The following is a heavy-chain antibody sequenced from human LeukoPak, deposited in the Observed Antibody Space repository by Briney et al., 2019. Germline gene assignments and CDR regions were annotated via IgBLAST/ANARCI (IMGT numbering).Heavy chain of an antibody. D-gene: IGHD3-10*01. Sequence: SETLSLTCTVSGASISSYGWSWIRQTPGKGLEWIGYTHNSGSINYSPSLNSRVTISVDTSKNQFSLKLSSVTAADTAVYYCARKGVRGVIGYWGQGTLVTVSS. CDR3: ARKGVRGVIGY. J-gene: IGHJ4*02. V-gene: IGHV4-4*08. CDR2: THNSGSI. CDR1: GASISSYG.